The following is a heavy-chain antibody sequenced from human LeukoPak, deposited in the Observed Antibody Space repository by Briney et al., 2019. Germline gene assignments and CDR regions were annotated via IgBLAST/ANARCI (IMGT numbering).Heavy chain of an antibody. V-gene: IGHV3-30*02. D-gene: IGHD3-22*01. J-gene: IGHJ4*02. Sequence: GGSLRLSCAGSGFTFSSYGLHWVRQAPGKGLEWVAFIRYDGSSKFYADSVEGRFTISRDNSKNTLYVQMNSLRAEDTAMYYCARESESYDSSGSTFAYWGQGTLVTVSS. CDR1: GFTFSSYG. CDR2: IRYDGSSK. CDR3: ARESESYDSSGSTFAY.